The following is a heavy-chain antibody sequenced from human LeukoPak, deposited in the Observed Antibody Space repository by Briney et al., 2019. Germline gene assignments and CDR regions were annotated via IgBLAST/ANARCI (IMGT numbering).Heavy chain of an antibody. J-gene: IGHJ4*02. D-gene: IGHD3-10*01. CDR1: GFTFSDYY. CDR2: ISSSGSTI. Sequence: PGGSLRLSCAASGFTFSDYYMSWIRQAPGKGLEWISYISSSGSTIYYADSVKGRFTISRDNAKNSLYLRMNSLRAEDTAVYYCARAWYGSGSDCYFDYWGQGTLVTVPS. CDR3: ARAWYGSGSDCYFDY. V-gene: IGHV3-11*01.